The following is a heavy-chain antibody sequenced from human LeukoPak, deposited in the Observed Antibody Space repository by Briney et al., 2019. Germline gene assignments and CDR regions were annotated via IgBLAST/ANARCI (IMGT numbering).Heavy chain of an antibody. V-gene: IGHV4-4*07. CDR2: IYVSGTT. D-gene: IGHD4-17*01. CDR3: ANSYSMTTVTPALDY. Sequence: SETLSLTCTVSGGSISNYYWSWIRQPAGRGLEWVGRIYVSGTTNYNPSLKGRVTMSLDTLKNQFSLKLRSVIAADTAVYYCANSYSMTTVTPALDYWGQGTLVTVSS. CDR1: GGSISNYY. J-gene: IGHJ4*02.